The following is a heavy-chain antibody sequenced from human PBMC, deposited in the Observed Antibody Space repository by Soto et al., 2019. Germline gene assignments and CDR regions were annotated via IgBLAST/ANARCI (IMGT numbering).Heavy chain of an antibody. CDR1: ADSISSGYH. Sequence: SEALSVTCAVSADSISSGYHWAWIRQPPGKGLEWVASIYHSGTTYYNPSLTSRVTISVDASKNKFSLKLSSVTAADTAVYYCARSGYCCCGNCGHHNLLDYWGQGTLVIVSS. CDR2: IYHSGTT. J-gene: IGHJ4*02. V-gene: IGHV4-38-2*01. CDR3: ARSGYCCCGNCGHHNLLDY. D-gene: IGHD2-15*01.